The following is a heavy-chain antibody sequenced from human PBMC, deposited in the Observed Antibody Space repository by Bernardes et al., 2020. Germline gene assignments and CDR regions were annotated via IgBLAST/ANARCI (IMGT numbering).Heavy chain of an antibody. CDR3: ARDCRFSGGTWEFDF. J-gene: IGHJ4*02. D-gene: IGHD2-15*01. CDR1: GYIFTNYP. CDR2: INTRTGKP. V-gene: IGHV7-4-1*02. Sequence: ASVKVSCTASGYIFTNYPVNWVRQAPGQGLEWMGWINTRTGKPTYAQDFTGRFVLSLDTSVNTAYLEIRNLKADDTALYFCARDCRFSGGTWEFDFWGQGTPVTVSS.